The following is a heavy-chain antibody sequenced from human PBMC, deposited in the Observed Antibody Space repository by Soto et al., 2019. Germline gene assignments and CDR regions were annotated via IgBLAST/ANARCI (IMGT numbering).Heavy chain of an antibody. V-gene: IGHV3-23*01. CDR2: ITGSGGST. CDR1: GFTFSIYA. D-gene: IGHD6-13*01. CDR3: ATQPIAAAVAWFDP. J-gene: IGHJ5*01. Sequence: PGGSLRLSCAASGFTFSIYAISWVRQAPGKGLEWVSAITGSGGSTYYADSVKGRFTISSDNSKNTLYLQMNSLRAEDTAVHYYATQPIAAAVAWFDPWGEGDLVSVSS.